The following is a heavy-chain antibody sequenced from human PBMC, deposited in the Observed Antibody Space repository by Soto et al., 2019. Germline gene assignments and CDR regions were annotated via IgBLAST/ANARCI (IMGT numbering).Heavy chain of an antibody. Sequence: GGSLRLSCAASGFTLSDYWMSWVRQAPGKGLEWVANIKQDGSEKYYVDSVKGRFTISRDNAKNSLYLQMNRLRAEETAVYYCARAIAAADSYWGQGTQVTVSS. CDR1: GFTLSDYW. J-gene: IGHJ4*02. CDR3: ARAIAAADSY. D-gene: IGHD6-13*01. CDR2: IKQDGSEK. V-gene: IGHV3-7*05.